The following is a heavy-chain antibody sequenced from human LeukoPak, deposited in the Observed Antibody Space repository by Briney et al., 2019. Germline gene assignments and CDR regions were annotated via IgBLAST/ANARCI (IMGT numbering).Heavy chain of an antibody. CDR3: ARVYDDFWNGGKIDP. CDR1: GFSFSSHW. CDR2: IKQDGNEK. D-gene: IGHD3-3*01. V-gene: IGHV3-7*01. J-gene: IGHJ5*02. Sequence: GGSLRLSCAASGFSFSSHWMTWVRQAPGKGLEWVANIKQDGNEKYYVDSVKGRFTISRDNAKNSLYLQMNSLRAEDTAVYYCARVYDDFWNGGKIDPWGQGTQVTVSA.